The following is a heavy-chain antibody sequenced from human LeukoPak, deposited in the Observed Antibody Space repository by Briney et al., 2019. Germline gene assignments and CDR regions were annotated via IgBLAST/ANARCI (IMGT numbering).Heavy chain of an antibody. Sequence: SETLSLTCTVSGGSISSRSYYWGWIRQPPGKGLERIGNIYYSGSTYYNPSLKSRVTISVDTSKNQFSLKLSSVTATDTAVYYCASYQVGATSGFDYWGQGTLVTVSS. D-gene: IGHD1-26*01. CDR1: GGSISSRSYY. V-gene: IGHV4-39*01. CDR3: ASYQVGATSGFDY. J-gene: IGHJ4*02. CDR2: IYYSGST.